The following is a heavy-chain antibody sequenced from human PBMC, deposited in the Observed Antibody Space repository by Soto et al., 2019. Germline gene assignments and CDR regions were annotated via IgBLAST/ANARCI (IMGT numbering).Heavy chain of an antibody. CDR1: GYPFTNYG. Sequence: ASVKVSCKASGYPFTNYGITWVRQAPGQGLEWMGWISAYNGGTNYAQMFQGRVTMTTDTSTSTAFMELRSLRSDDTAVYYCARGGRFYYDSSGPTVGTAYFDYWGQGTLVTVSS. CDR3: ARGGRFYYDSSGPTVGTAYFDY. CDR2: ISAYNGGT. V-gene: IGHV1-18*01. J-gene: IGHJ4*02. D-gene: IGHD3-22*01.